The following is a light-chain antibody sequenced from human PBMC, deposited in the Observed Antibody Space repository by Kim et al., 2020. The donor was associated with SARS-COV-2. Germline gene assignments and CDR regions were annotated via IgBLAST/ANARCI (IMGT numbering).Light chain of an antibody. V-gene: IGKV1-33*01. CDR1: QDINNY. CDR3: QQYENLPPT. CDR2: DSS. J-gene: IGKJ1*01. Sequence: PSVGDRVTITCQASQDINNYLNWYQQKPGEAHKLLIYDSSNLRTVVPSRFSGSGSETNFTFTISSLQAEDIATYYCQQYENLPPTFGQGTKVDIK.